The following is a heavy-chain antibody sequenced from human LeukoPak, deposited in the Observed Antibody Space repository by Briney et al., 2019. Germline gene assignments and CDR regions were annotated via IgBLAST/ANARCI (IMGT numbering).Heavy chain of an antibody. J-gene: IGHJ4*02. Sequence: GGSLRLSCSPSGFTFSNYAMSCVRQAPGKGLEWGSAISCSGGSTYSAHPVKGQFTISRDNSKNTLYLQMSSLRAEDTAVYYCAKENIVGVVAATFDYWGQGTLVTVSS. D-gene: IGHD2-15*01. CDR1: GFTFSNYA. CDR2: ISCSGGST. CDR3: AKENIVGVVAATFDY. V-gene: IGHV3-23*01.